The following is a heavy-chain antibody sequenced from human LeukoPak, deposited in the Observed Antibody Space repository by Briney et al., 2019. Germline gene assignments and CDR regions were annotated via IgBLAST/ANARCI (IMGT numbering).Heavy chain of an antibody. J-gene: IGHJ6*03. CDR3: AGIAAAGYYYYYYMDV. Sequence: GGSLRLSCAASGFTFSSYGMHWVRQAPGKGLEWVASIRYDGSNKYYADSVKGRFTISRDNSKNTLYLQMNSLRAEDTAVYYCAGIAAAGYYYYYYMDVWGKGTTVTVSS. V-gene: IGHV3-30*02. CDR1: GFTFSSYG. CDR2: IRYDGSNK. D-gene: IGHD6-13*01.